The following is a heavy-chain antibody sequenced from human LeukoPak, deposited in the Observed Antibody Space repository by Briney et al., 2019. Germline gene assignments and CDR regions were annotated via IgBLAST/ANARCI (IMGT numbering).Heavy chain of an antibody. CDR3: AKNVGLQWFQYGMDV. J-gene: IGHJ6*02. CDR2: ISGSGGST. Sequence: PGGSLRLSCAASGFTFSSYAMSWVRQAPGKGLEWVSGISGSGGSTYYADSVKGRFTISRDNSKNTLYLQMNSLRAEDTAVYYCAKNVGLQWFQYGMDVWGQGTTVTVSS. V-gene: IGHV3-23*01. D-gene: IGHD3-10*01. CDR1: GFTFSSYA.